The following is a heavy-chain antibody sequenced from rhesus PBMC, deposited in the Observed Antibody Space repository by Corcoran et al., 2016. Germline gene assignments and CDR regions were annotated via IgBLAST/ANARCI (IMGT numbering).Heavy chain of an antibody. D-gene: IGHD2-21*01. CDR2: IYPGDSDT. CDR3: AKPSWGYCTGSGCYVFDY. V-gene: IGHV5-43*01. CDR1: GYSFTGSC. Sequence: EVQLVQSGAEVKRPGESLRISCKTSGYSFTGSCIRWVRQMPGKGLEWMGSIYPGDSDTRYNPSFQGHVTISADKSISTTYLQWSSLKASDTATYYCAKPSWGYCTGSGCYVFDYWGQGVLVTVSS. J-gene: IGHJ4*01.